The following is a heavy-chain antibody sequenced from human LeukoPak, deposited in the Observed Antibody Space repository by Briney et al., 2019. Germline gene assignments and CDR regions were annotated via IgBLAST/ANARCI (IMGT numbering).Heavy chain of an antibody. Sequence: AGGSLRLSCVASGFTFSSYAMSWVRQAPGKGLEWVSAISGSGGSTYYADSVKGRFTISRDNSKNTLYLQMNSLRAEDTAVYYCAKASAMIVVVSKHFDYWGQGTLVTVSS. CDR3: AKASAMIVVVSKHFDY. D-gene: IGHD3-22*01. V-gene: IGHV3-23*01. CDR2: ISGSGGST. CDR1: GFTFSSYA. J-gene: IGHJ4*02.